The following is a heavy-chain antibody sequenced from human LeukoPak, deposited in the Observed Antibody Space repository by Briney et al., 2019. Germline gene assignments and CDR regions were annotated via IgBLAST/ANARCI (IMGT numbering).Heavy chain of an antibody. CDR3: ARHVWLQPFDY. CDR2: IYYSGST. J-gene: IGHJ4*02. Sequence: SETLSLTCSVSGGSMNSYYWSWIRQSPGKGLEWIGYIYYSGSTNYNPSLKSRVTISVDTSKNQFSLKLSSMTAADTAVYYCARHVWLQPFDYWGQGTLVTVSS. D-gene: IGHD3-9*01. CDR1: GGSMNSYY. V-gene: IGHV4-59*08.